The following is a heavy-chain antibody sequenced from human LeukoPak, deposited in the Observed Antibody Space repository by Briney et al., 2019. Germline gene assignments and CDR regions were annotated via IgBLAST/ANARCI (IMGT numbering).Heavy chain of an antibody. J-gene: IGHJ4*02. CDR3: ARAPYYYDSSGSASDC. Sequence: ASVKVSCKASGYTFTGYYMHWVRQAPGQGLEWMGWINPNSGGTNYAQKFQGRVTMTRDTSISTAYMELSRLTSDDTAVYYCARAPYYYDSSGSASDCWGQGTLVTVSS. CDR2: INPNSGGT. CDR1: GYTFTGYY. D-gene: IGHD3-22*01. V-gene: IGHV1-2*02.